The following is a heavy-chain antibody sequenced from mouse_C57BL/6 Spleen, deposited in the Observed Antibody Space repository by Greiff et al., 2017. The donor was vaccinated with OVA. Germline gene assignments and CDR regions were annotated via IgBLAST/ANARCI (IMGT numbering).Heavy chain of an antibody. CDR1: GFTFSDYY. D-gene: IGHD1-1*01. Sequence: EVKLMESEGGLVQPGSSMKLSCTASGFTFSDYYMAWVRQVPEKGLEWVANINYDGSSTYYLDSLKSRFIISRDNAKNILYLQMSSLKSEDTATYYCAREAYGSSLDYWGQGTTLTVSS. V-gene: IGHV5-16*01. CDR2: INYDGSST. CDR3: AREAYGSSLDY. J-gene: IGHJ2*01.